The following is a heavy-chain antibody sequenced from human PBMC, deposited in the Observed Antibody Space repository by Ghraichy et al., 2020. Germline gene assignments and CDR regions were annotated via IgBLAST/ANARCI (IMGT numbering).Heavy chain of an antibody. J-gene: IGHJ3*02. D-gene: IGHD2-21*01. CDR2: ISYDGSNK. Sequence: GGSLRLSCAASGFTFSSYAMHWVRQAPGKGLEWVAVISYDGSNKYYADSVKGRFTISRDNSKNTLYLQMNSLRAEDTAVYYCARGAREGLIGAFDIWGQGTMVTVSS. CDR3: ARGAREGLIGAFDI. V-gene: IGHV3-30-3*01. CDR1: GFTFSSYA.